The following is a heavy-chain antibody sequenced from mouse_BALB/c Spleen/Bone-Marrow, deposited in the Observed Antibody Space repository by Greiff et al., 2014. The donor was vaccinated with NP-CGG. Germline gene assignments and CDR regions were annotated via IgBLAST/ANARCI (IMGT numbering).Heavy chain of an antibody. CDR2: ISNGGGST. V-gene: IGHV5-12-2*01. J-gene: IGHJ4*01. CDR3: ARHVGNPYAMDY. Sequence: EVNLVESGGGLVQPGGSLKLSCAASGFTFSSYTMSWVRQTPEKRLEWVAYISNGGGSTYYPDTVKGRFTISRDNAKNTLYLQMSSLKSGDTAMYYCARHVGNPYAMDYWGQGTSVTVSS. D-gene: IGHD3-1*01. CDR1: GFTFSSYT.